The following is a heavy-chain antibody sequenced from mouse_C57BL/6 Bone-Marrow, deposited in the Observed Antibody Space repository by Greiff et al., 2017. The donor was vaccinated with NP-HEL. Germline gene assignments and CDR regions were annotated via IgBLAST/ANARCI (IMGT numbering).Heavy chain of an antibody. CDR2: INPNNGGT. CDR3: AAGGYDGYYFDY. V-gene: IGHV1-26*01. Sequence: VQLQQSGPELVKPGASVKISCKASGYTFTDYYMNWVKQSHGKSLEWIGDINPNNGGTSYNQKFKGKATLTVDKSSSTAYMELRSLTSEDSAVYYCAAGGYDGYYFDYWGQGTTLTVSS. J-gene: IGHJ2*01. D-gene: IGHD2-3*01. CDR1: GYTFTDYY.